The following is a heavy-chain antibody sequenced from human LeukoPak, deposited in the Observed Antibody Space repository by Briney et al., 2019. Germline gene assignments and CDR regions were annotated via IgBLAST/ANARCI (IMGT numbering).Heavy chain of an antibody. CDR1: GYTFTSYG. J-gene: IGHJ4*02. CDR3: AREGGTYYYDSSGYIPMDY. V-gene: IGHV1-18*01. Sequence: GASVKVSYKASGYTFTSYGISWVRQAPGQGLEWMGWISAYNGNTNYAQKLQGRVTMTTDTSTSTAYMELRSLRSDDTAVYYCAREGGTYYYDSSGYIPMDYWGQGTLVTVSS. CDR2: ISAYNGNT. D-gene: IGHD3-22*01.